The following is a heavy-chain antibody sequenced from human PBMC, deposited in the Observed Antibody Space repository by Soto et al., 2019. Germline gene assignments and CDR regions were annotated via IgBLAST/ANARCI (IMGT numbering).Heavy chain of an antibody. CDR2: IIPILGTA. J-gene: IGHJ5*02. V-gene: IGHV1-69*06. CDR1: GGTFSSYA. D-gene: IGHD2-15*01. Sequence: QVQLVQSGAEVKKPGSSVKVSCKASGGTFSSYAISWVRQAPGQGLEWMGGIIPILGTANYAQKFQGRVTITADKSTSTAYMELSSLRSEDTAVYYCARARYCSGGSCRGWFDPWGQGTLVTVSS. CDR3: ARARYCSGGSCRGWFDP.